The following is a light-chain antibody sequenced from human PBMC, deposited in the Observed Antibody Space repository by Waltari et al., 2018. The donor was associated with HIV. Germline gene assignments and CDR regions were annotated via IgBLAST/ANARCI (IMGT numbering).Light chain of an antibody. V-gene: IGKV1-5*03. Sequence: IQMTQSPSILSASVGDRITITCRASQNVDSWLAWYQQRPGRAPKLLIYKASTLKYGVPARCSGSGSGTNFTLTINSLHPDDFATYYCQQYNSDFYTFGLGTRLDLK. CDR1: QNVDSW. CDR3: QQYNSDFYT. CDR2: KAS. J-gene: IGKJ2*01.